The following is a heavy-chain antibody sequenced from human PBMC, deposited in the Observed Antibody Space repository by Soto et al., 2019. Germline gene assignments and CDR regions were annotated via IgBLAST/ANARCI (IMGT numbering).Heavy chain of an antibody. CDR1: GFSFSTYN. Sequence: GGSLRLSCAASGFSFSTYNMNWVRQAPGKGLEWISDISSNGGTIYYADSVKGRFTISRDNARNSLYLQMHSLRDEDTAVYYCARNVGDVRYSGSKYYFDYWGQGTLVTVSS. J-gene: IGHJ4*02. V-gene: IGHV3-48*02. CDR3: ARNVGDVRYSGSKYYFDY. D-gene: IGHD1-26*01. CDR2: ISSNGGTI.